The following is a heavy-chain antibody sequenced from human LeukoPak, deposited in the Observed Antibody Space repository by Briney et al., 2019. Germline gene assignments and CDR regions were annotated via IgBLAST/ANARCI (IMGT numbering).Heavy chain of an antibody. CDR1: GGSISSGSYY. CDR3: ARASLILKGPQKLYYFDY. D-gene: IGHD3/OR15-3a*01. J-gene: IGHJ4*02. Sequence: SETLSLTCTVSGGSISSGSYYWSWIRQPAGKGLEWIGRIYTSGSTNYNPSLKSRVTISVDTSKNQFSLKLSSVTAADTAVYYCARASLILKGPQKLYYFDYWGQGTLVSVSS. V-gene: IGHV4-61*02. CDR2: IYTSGST.